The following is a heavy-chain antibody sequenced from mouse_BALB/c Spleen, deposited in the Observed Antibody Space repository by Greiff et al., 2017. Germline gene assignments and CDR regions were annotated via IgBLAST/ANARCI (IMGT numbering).Heavy chain of an antibody. J-gene: IGHJ1*01. Sequence: EVKLMESGPGLVKPSQSLSLTCSVTGYSITSGYYWNWIRQFPGNILEWMGYISYDGSNNYNPSLKNRISITRDTSKNQFFLKLNSVTTEDTATYYCAREEKDWYFDVWGAGTTVTVSS. V-gene: IGHV3-6*02. CDR3: AREEKDWYFDV. CDR1: GYSITSGYY. CDR2: ISYDGSN.